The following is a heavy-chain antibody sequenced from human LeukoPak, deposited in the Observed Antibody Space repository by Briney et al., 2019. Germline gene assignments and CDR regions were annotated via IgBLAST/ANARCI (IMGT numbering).Heavy chain of an antibody. Sequence: ASVKVSCKASGYTFTSYYMHWVRQAPGQGLEWKGIINTSGGRTSKAQKFQGRVTMTRDTSTSTVYMELSSLRSEDTAVYYCARGMYSSSWHPPHYYYYGMDVWGQGTTVTVSS. CDR1: GYTFTSYY. CDR2: INTSGGRT. V-gene: IGHV1-46*01. D-gene: IGHD6-13*01. CDR3: ARGMYSSSWHPPHYYYYGMDV. J-gene: IGHJ6*02.